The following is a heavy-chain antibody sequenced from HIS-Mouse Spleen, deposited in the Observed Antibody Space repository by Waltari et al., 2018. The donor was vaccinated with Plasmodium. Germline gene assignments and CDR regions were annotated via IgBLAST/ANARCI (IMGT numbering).Heavy chain of an antibody. Sequence: EVQLLESGGGLVQPGGSLRLSCAASGFTFSSYAMSWVRQAPGKGLEWVSAISGSGGSTYYADSVKGRFTIPRDNSKNTLYLQMNSRRAEDTAVYYCAKTIKYYDILTGYPFDYWGQGTLVTVSS. CDR2: ISGSGGST. CDR3: AKTIKYYDILTGYPFDY. D-gene: IGHD3-9*01. J-gene: IGHJ4*02. CDR1: GFTFSSYA. V-gene: IGHV3-23*01.